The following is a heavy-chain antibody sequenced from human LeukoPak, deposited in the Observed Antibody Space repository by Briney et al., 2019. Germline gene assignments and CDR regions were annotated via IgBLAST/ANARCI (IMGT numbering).Heavy chain of an antibody. D-gene: IGHD3-22*01. CDR2: ISAYNGNT. CDR1: GYTFTSYG. J-gene: IGHJ4*02. CDR3: ARGLTIGPHYYDSSGYYSY. V-gene: IGHV1-18*01. Sequence: ASVKVSCKASGYTFTSYGISWVRQAPGQGLEWMGWISAYNGNTNYAQKLQGRVTVTTDTSTSTAYMELRSLRSDDTAVYYCARGLTIGPHYYDSSGYYSYWGQGTLVTVSS.